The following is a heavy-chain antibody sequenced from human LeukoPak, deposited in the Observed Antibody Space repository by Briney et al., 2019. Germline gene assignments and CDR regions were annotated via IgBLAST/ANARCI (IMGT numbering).Heavy chain of an antibody. V-gene: IGHV4-59*08. CDR1: GITFSSFA. J-gene: IGHJ4*02. CDR2: IYYSGST. D-gene: IGHD3-22*01. CDR3: ARHFSYYDSSGYYYVPFFDY. Sequence: GSLKLSCAASGITFSSFAMSWIRQPPGKGLEWIGYIYYSGSTNNNPSLRSRVTISLDTSKNQFSLRLSSVTAADTAVYYCARHFSYYDSSGYYYVPFFDYWGQGTLVTVSS.